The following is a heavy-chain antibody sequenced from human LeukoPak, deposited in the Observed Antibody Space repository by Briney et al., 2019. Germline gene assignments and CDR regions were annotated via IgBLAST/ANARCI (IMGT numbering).Heavy chain of an antibody. D-gene: IGHD3-10*01. J-gene: IGHJ6*02. CDR2: ISGGGGNS. Sequence: PGGSLRLSCEASGFTFSTFAMTWVRQAPGKGLEWVSAISGGGGNSFYADSVKGRFTISRDNSKNTLDLQMNSLTAEDTAVYYCAKDLRKKAGLLWFGELLGLYYGMDVWGQGTTVTVSS. CDR3: AKDLRKKAGLLWFGELLGLYYGMDV. V-gene: IGHV3-23*01. CDR1: GFTFSTFA.